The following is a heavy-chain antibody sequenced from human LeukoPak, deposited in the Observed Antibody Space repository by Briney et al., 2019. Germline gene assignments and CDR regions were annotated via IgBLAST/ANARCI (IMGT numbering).Heavy chain of an antibody. CDR3: ARDFGGLGSCSSTSWFASDY. D-gene: IGHD2-2*01. J-gene: IGHJ4*02. Sequence: GASVKVSCKASGYTFTGYYMHWVRQAPGQGLEWMGWINPNSGGTNYAQKFQGRVTMTRDTSISTAYMELSRLRSDDTAVYYCARDFGGLGSCSSTSWFASDYSGQGVLVSVCS. CDR1: GYTFTGYY. V-gene: IGHV1-2*02. CDR2: INPNSGGT.